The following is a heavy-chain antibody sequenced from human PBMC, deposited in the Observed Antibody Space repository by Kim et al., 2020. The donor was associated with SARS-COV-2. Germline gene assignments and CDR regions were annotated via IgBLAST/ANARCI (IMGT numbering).Heavy chain of an antibody. J-gene: IGHJ4*02. V-gene: IGHV3-7*03. D-gene: IGHD3-22*01. CDR3: ARGKRVKDY. Sequence: SEKYLVDSVKGRFTISRDNAKNSLYLQMNSLRAEDTAVYYCARGKRVKDYWGQGTLVTVSS. CDR2: SEK.